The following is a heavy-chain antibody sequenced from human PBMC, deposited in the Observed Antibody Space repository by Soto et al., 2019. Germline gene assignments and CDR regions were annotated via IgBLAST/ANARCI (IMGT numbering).Heavy chain of an antibody. V-gene: IGHV3-23*01. J-gene: IGHJ4*02. CDR2: TSGSGGST. D-gene: IGHD3-10*01. CDR1: GFPFSTYA. Sequence: EVQLLESGGGFVQPGGSLGLSCAASGFPFSTYAMTWVRQAPGKGLEWVSLTSGSGGSTYYADSVKGRFTISRDNSRDTVYLQMSSLRAEDTAVYYCAKVHGSGTYNNFPDYWGQGTLVTVSS. CDR3: AKVHGSGTYNNFPDY.